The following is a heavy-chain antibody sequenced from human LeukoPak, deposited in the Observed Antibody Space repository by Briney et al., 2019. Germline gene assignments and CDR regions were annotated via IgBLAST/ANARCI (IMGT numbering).Heavy chain of an antibody. V-gene: IGHV3-15*01. Sequence: VGSRRLSCAVYGFSFPNAWMSWVRQSPGKWLEWLGRNKGTEVGGTADHEAAVTDRFIISKDDSEKTMYLQMNSQKPEDTAVYYCTTVTAVGGARRGGQGTLVTVSS. CDR2: NKGTEVGGTA. CDR3: TTVTAVGGARR. J-gene: IGHJ4*02. D-gene: IGHD1-26*01. CDR1: GFSFPNAW.